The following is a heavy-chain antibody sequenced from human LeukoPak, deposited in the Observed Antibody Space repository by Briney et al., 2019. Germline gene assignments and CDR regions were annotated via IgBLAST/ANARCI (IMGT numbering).Heavy chain of an antibody. V-gene: IGHV4-30-4*08. J-gene: IGHJ3*02. CDR3: ARVTRADVVVPAAMLGAFDI. D-gene: IGHD2-2*01. Sequence: PSETLSLTCTVSGVSISPYYWSWIRQPPGKGLEWIGYIYYSGSTYYNPSLKSRVTISVDTSKNQFSLKLSSVTAADTAVYYCARVTRADVVVPAAMLGAFDIWGQGTMVTVSS. CDR2: IYYSGST. CDR1: GVSISPYY.